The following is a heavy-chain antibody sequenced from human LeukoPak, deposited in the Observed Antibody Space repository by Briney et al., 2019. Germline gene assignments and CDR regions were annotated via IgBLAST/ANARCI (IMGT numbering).Heavy chain of an antibody. CDR3: ARDFSGYNWFDP. CDR2: INPSGGST. CDR1: GYTFTSYY. Sequence: ASVKVSCKASGYTFTSYYMHWVGQSPGQGLEWMGIINPSGGSTSYAQKFQGRVTMTRDMSTSTVYMELSSLRSEDAAVYYCARDFSGYNWFDPWGQGTLVTVSS. V-gene: IGHV1-46*01. J-gene: IGHJ5*02. D-gene: IGHD1-26*01.